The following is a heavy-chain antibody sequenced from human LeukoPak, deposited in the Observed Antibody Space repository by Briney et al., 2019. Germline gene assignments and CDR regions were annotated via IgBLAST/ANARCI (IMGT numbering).Heavy chain of an antibody. V-gene: IGHV1-24*01. CDR2: FDPEDGET. CDR3: ATAAQQWLVLNAFDI. Sequence: ASVEVSCKVSGYTLTELSMHWVRQAPGKGLEWMGGFDPEDGETIYAQKFQGRVTMTEDTSTDTAYMELSSLRSEDTAVYYCATAAQQWLVLNAFDIWGQGTMVTVSS. D-gene: IGHD6-19*01. J-gene: IGHJ3*02. CDR1: GYTLTELS.